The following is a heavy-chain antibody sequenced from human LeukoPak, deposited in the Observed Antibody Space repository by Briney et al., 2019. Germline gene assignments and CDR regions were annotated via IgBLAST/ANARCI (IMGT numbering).Heavy chain of an antibody. J-gene: IGHJ4*02. CDR2: IYYSGST. CDR1: GGSISSYY. Sequence: SETLSLTCTVSGGSISSYYWSWIRQPPGKGLEWIGYIYYSGSTYYNPSLKSRVTISVDTSKNQFSLKLSSVTAADTAVYYCARDHHEKTFDYWGQGTLVTVSS. V-gene: IGHV4-59*12. CDR3: ARDHHEKTFDY.